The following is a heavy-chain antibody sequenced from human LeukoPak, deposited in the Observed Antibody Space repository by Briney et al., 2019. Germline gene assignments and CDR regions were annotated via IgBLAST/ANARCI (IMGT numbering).Heavy chain of an antibody. CDR2: IYYRGST. CDR1: GSSISSYY. CDR3: ARASPAIDY. D-gene: IGHD2-2*01. V-gene: IGHV4-59*01. J-gene: IGHJ4*02. Sequence: SETLSLTCTVSGSSISSYYWSWIRKPPGKGLEWIGYIYYRGSTNYNPSLKSRVTISVDSSKNHFSLKLSSVTAADTAVYYFARASPAIDYWGEATLVTVSS.